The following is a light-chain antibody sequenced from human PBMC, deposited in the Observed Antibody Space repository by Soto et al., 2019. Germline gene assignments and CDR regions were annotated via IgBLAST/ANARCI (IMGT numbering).Light chain of an antibody. CDR1: SSNIVTNY. V-gene: IGLV1-47*01. Sequence: QSVLTHPPSASGTPGQRVTISCSGSSSNIVTNYVYWYQQVPGTAPKLLIYRNTQRPSWVPDRFSGSKSGTSASLAIRGLRSEDEADYYCATWDDSLRGQVFGGGTKVTVL. J-gene: IGLJ3*02. CDR3: ATWDDSLRGQV. CDR2: RNT.